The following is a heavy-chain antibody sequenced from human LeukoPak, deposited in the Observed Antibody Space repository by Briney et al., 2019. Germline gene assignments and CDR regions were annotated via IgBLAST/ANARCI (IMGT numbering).Heavy chain of an antibody. CDR3: AKSDCSGGNCYSLDY. V-gene: IGHV3-23*01. J-gene: IGHJ4*02. CDR2: ISPSGGIT. D-gene: IGHD2-15*01. CDR1: GFTFSSHG. Sequence: GGSLRLSCAASGFTFSSHGMNWVRQAPGKGLEWVSGISPSGGITYYTDSVKGRFTISRDNSKNTVSLQMNSLRGDDTAVYYCAKSDCSGGNCYSLDYWGQGTLVTVSS.